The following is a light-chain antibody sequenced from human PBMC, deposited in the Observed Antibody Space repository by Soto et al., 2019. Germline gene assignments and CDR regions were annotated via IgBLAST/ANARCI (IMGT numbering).Light chain of an antibody. J-gene: IGKJ3*01. CDR1: QGISSY. CDR3: QQLNSYPPRIT. CDR2: AAS. Sequence: IQLTQSPSSLSASVGDRVTITCRASQGISSYLAWYQQKPGKAPKLLIYAASTLQSGVPSRFSGSGSGTYFTLTNSTLQPEDFATYYCQQLNSYPPRITFGPRTKVAIK. V-gene: IGKV1-9*01.